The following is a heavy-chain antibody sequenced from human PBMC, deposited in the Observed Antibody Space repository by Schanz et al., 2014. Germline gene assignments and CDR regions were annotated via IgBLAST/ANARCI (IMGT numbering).Heavy chain of an antibody. J-gene: IGHJ5*02. Sequence: QVHLVQSGAEVKKPGASAKVSCRASGYTFRSYGINWVRQAPGQGHEWMGWISGCDANTNQAQKFQGRGTMTTDTSTSTAFMELKGLRSGDTATYYCARVNYRGVGRDYFDPWGQGTLVTVSS. V-gene: IGHV1-18*01. CDR2: ISGCDANT. CDR1: GYTFRSYG. D-gene: IGHD3-10*01. CDR3: ARVNYRGVGRDYFDP.